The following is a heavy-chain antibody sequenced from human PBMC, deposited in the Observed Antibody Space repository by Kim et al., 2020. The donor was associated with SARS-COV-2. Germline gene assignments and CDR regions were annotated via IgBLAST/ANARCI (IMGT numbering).Heavy chain of an antibody. D-gene: IGHD1-1*01. CDR3: ARARRNWNAADAFDI. J-gene: IGHJ3*02. V-gene: IGHV4-30-2*05. Sequence: PSLKSRVTISVDTSKNQFSLKLSSVTAADTAVYYCARARRNWNAADAFDIWGQGTMVTVSS.